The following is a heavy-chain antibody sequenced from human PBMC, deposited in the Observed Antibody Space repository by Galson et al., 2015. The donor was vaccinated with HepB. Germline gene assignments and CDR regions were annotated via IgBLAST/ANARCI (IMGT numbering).Heavy chain of an antibody. V-gene: IGHV3-7*01. D-gene: IGHD3-16*01. CDR1: GFPFGTYW. CDR3: ARFISAWGHDNFDQ. J-gene: IGHJ4*02. CDR2: LKQDGSEK. Sequence: YLRLSCAASGFPFGTYWMSWVRQAPGKGLEWVASLKQDGSEKYYVESVKGRFIISRANATNLVYLQMNSLRVEDTAMYYCARFISAWGHDNFDQWGRGTLFTVSS.